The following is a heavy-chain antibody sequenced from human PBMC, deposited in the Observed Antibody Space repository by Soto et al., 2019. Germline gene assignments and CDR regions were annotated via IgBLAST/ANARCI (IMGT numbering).Heavy chain of an antibody. Sequence: QVQLQESGPGLVKPSQTLSLTCTVSGGSISSGGYYWSWIRQHPGKGLEWIGYIYYSGSTYYNPSLKSRVTISVDTSKNPCSLKLSSVTAADTAVYYCARDRDVGRGVTSYFDYWGQGTLVTVSS. CDR2: IYYSGST. V-gene: IGHV4-31*03. CDR1: GGSISSGGYY. D-gene: IGHD4-17*01. CDR3: ARDRDVGRGVTSYFDY. J-gene: IGHJ4*02.